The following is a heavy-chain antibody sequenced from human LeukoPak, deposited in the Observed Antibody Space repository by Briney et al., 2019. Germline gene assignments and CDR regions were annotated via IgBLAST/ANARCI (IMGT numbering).Heavy chain of an antibody. CDR2: IKSKTDGGTT. D-gene: IGHD6-19*01. J-gene: IGHJ4*02. CDR3: TPSIAVAGSLDY. CDR1: GFTFSNVW. Sequence: GGSLRLSCAASGFTFSNVWMSWVRQAPGKGLEWVGRIKSKTDGGTTDYAAPVKGRFTISRDDSKDTLNLQMNSLKTEDTAVYYCTPSIAVAGSLDYWGQGTLVTVSS. V-gene: IGHV3-15*01.